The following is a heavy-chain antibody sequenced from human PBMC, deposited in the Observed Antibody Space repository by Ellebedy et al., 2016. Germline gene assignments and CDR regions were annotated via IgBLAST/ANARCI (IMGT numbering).Heavy chain of an antibody. J-gene: IGHJ4*02. CDR2: IPHDGSNN. CDR1: GFTFNAFW. CDR3: ATEENDFSSSSGGFDY. D-gene: IGHD6-6*01. Sequence: GGSLRLSCSVSGFTFNAFWMTWVRQAPGKGLEWVAVIPHDGSNNYYADSVKGRFTISRDNSKNTLYLQMNSLRAEDTAVYYCATEENDFSSSSGGFDYWGQGTLVTVSS. V-gene: IGHV3-30*03.